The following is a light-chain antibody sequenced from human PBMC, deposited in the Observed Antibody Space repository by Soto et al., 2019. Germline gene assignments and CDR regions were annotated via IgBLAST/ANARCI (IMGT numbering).Light chain of an antibody. V-gene: IGKV3-20*01. CDR3: QQYGSSLFT. CDR1: QSVSSSY. CDR2: AAS. Sequence: EIVLTQSPGTLSLSPGERATLSCRASQSVSSSYLAWYQQKPGQAPRLLVYAASSRATGIPDRFSGSGSGTYVTLTISRLEPEDFAVYYCQQYGSSLFTFGPGTKVDIK. J-gene: IGKJ3*01.